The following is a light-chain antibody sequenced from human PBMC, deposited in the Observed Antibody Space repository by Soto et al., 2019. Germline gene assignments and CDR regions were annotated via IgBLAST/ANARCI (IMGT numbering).Light chain of an antibody. CDR1: SGYSNYK. V-gene: IGLV9-49*01. J-gene: IGLJ3*02. Sequence: QAVLTQSPSASASLGASVTLTCTLSSGYSNYKVDWYQQRPGKGPRFVMRVGTGGIVGSKGDGIPDRFSVLGACLNRYLTIKNIQEEDESDYHCGADHGSGSNFVWVFGGGTQLTVL. CDR2: VGTGGIVG. CDR3: GADHGSGSNFVWV.